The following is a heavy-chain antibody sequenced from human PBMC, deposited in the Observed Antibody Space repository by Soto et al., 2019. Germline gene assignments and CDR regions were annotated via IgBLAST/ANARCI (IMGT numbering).Heavy chain of an antibody. CDR1: GYTFTTYA. CDR2: LNPSSGST. V-gene: IGHV1-46*01. J-gene: IGHJ6*02. CDR3: ARGGQVVPSYYFYGMDV. Sequence: ASVKVSCKASGYTFTTYAMHWVRQAPGQGLEWMGMLNPSSGSTRYAQKFQGRVTMTRGTSTSTVYMEPSSLRSEDTAVYYCARGGQVVPSYYFYGMDVWGQGTTVTVSS.